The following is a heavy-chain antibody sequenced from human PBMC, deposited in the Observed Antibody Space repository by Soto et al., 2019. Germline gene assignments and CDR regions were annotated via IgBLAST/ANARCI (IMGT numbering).Heavy chain of an antibody. J-gene: IGHJ5*02. CDR3: ARTHPNDDYYGSGSYYQGWFDP. CDR1: CGSVSSGSYY. Sequence: SETLSLTCTVSCGSVSSGSYYWSWIRQPPGKGLEWIGYIYYSGSTNYNPSLKSRVTISVDTSKNQFSLKLSSVTAADTAVYYCARTHPNDDYYGSGSYYQGWFDPWGQGTLVTVSS. V-gene: IGHV4-61*01. CDR2: IYYSGST. D-gene: IGHD3-10*01.